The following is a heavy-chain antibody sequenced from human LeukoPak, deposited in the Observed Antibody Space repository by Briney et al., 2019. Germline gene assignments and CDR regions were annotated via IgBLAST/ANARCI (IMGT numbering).Heavy chain of an antibody. D-gene: IGHD5-18*01. CDR2: ISGSGDST. V-gene: IGHV3-23*01. CDR1: GFTFSNYA. Sequence: GGSLRLSCEASGFTFSNYAMSWVRQAPGKGLEWVSCISGSGDSTYYADSVKGLFTISRDNSKNTLFLQLNSLRADDTAVYCCARDSRYTYGYYFDYWGQGTPVTVSS. J-gene: IGHJ4*02. CDR3: ARDSRYTYGYYFDY.